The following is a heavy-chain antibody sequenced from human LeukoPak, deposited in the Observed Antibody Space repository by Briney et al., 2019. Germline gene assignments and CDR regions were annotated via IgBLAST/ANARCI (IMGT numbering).Heavy chain of an antibody. J-gene: IGHJ6*02. CDR1: GYTFTSYD. CDR2: MNPNSGNT. D-gene: IGHD3-10*01. CDR3: ARFSSGRAYYYGMDV. Sequence: GASVKVSCKASGYTFTSYDINWVRQATGQGLEWMGWMNPNSGNTGYAQKFQGRVIMTRNTSISTAYMELSSLRSEDTAVYYCARFSSGRAYYYGMDVWGQGTTVTVSS. V-gene: IGHV1-8*01.